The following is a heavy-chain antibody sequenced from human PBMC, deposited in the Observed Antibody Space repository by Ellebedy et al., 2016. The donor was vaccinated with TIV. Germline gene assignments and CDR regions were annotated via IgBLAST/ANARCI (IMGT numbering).Heavy chain of an antibody. J-gene: IGHJ6*02. CDR2: IRSKAYGGTT. V-gene: IGHV3-49*03. CDR3: TRLAARRSDYYYGMDV. CDR1: GFTFGDYA. D-gene: IGHD6-6*01. Sequence: GESLKISCTASGFTFGDYAMSWFRQAQGKGLEWVGFIRSKAYGGTTEYAAYVKGRFTISRDDSKSIAYLQMNSLKTEDTAVYYCTRLAARRSDYYYGMDVWGQGTTVTVSS.